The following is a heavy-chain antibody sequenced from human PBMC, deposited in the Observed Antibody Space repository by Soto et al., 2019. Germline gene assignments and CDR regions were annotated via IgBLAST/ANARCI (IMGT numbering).Heavy chain of an antibody. CDR1: GFAFRSYN. Sequence: GGSLRLSCVASGFAFRSYNINWGRQAPGKGLEWAASISSGSSNIYYADSVKGRFTISRDNAKNSLYLQMDSLRAEDSAVYYCASTTVVAATFDFWGQGTLVTVSS. D-gene: IGHD2-15*01. J-gene: IGHJ4*02. V-gene: IGHV3-21*01. CDR3: ASTTVVAATFDF. CDR2: ISSGSSNI.